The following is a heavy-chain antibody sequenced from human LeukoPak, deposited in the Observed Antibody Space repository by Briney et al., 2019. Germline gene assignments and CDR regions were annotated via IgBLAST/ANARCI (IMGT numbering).Heavy chain of an antibody. CDR3: ARDRGERDSSWSLPAHGFDI. CDR2: IFPIFGTA. J-gene: IGHJ3*02. V-gene: IGHV1-69*05. Sequence: SVKVSCKAPGYTFTSYDINWVRQATGQGLEWMGRIFPIFGTANYAQKFQGRVTVTTDESTNTAYMELSSLRPEDTAMYYCARDRGERDSSWSLPAHGFDIWGQGTMVTVSS. CDR1: GYTFTSYD. D-gene: IGHD6-13*01.